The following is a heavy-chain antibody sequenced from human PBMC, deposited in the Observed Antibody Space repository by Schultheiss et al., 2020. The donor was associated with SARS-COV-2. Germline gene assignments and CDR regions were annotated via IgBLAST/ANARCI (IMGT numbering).Heavy chain of an antibody. D-gene: IGHD3-10*01. CDR2: IYYSGST. CDR1: GGSISSYY. Sequence: SETLSLTCTVSGGSISSYYWSWIRQHPGKGLEWIGYIYYSGSTYYNPSLKSRVTISVDTSKNQFSLKLSSVTAADTAVYYCARGGQHPGLGYGSGSSFMDVWGQGTTVTVSS. J-gene: IGHJ6*02. CDR3: ARGGQHPGLGYGSGSSFMDV. V-gene: IGHV4-59*12.